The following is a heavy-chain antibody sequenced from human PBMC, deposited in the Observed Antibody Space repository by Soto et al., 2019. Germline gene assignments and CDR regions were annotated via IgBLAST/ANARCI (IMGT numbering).Heavy chain of an antibody. CDR2: IVLGSGYT. CDR1: GFTFTNSA. CDR3: AAPTPDYDFWTGYLDY. D-gene: IGHD3-3*01. V-gene: IGHV1-58*01. J-gene: IGHJ4*02. Sequence: SVKVSCKASGFTFTNSAVQWVRQARGQRLEWVGWIVLGSGYTNYAQQFQQRVTLTWNMSTNTAYMELSSLRSEDTAVYYCAAPTPDYDFWTGYLDYWGQGTLVTVS.